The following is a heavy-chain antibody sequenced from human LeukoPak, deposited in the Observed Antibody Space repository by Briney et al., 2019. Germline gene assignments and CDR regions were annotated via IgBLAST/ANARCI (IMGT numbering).Heavy chain of an antibody. D-gene: IGHD1-14*01. CDR3: ATGSFDY. J-gene: IGHJ4*02. CDR1: GFTFGDYG. Sequence: GGSLRLSCAASGFTFGDYGMHWVRHAPGQGLEWVAGISGNSGSINYADSVRGRFTISRDNAKNILHLQMNSLGVEDMASYYCATGSFDYWGQGTLVTVSS. CDR2: ISGNSGSI. V-gene: IGHV3-9*03.